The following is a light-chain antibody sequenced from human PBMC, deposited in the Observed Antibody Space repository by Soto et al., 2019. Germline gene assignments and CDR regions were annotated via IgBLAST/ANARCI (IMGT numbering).Light chain of an antibody. CDR1: QSVSSSY. CDR2: GAS. Sequence: EIVLTQSPGTLSLSPGERATLSCRASQSVSSSYLAWYQQTPGQAPRLLIYGASRRATGIPDRFSGSGSGTDFTLTISRLEPEDIAVYYCQWCVSSPITFGGGTKVEIK. CDR3: QWCVSSPIT. J-gene: IGKJ4*01. V-gene: IGKV3-20*01.